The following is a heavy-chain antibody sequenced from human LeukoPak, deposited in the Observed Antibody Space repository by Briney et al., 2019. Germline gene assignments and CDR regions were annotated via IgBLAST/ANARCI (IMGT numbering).Heavy chain of an antibody. CDR3: ATSRGGGRSALDY. J-gene: IGHJ4*02. CDR2: IYYSGST. Sequence: PSETLSLTCTVSGGSISSSSYYWGWIRQPPGKGLEWIGSIYYSGSTYYNPSLKSRVTISVDKSKNQFSLKLSSVTAADTAVYYCATSRGGGRSALDYWGQGTLVTVSS. D-gene: IGHD1-26*01. CDR1: GGSISSSSYY. V-gene: IGHV4-39*07.